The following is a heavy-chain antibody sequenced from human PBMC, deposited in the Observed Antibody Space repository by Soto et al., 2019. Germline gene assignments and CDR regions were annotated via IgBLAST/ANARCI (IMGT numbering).Heavy chain of an antibody. V-gene: IGHV4-59*08. J-gene: IGHJ4*02. CDR2: IYYAGTT. CDR1: GGSISPYY. Sequence: SETLSLTCTVSGGSISPYYWSWIRQPPGKGLEWIGYIYYAGTTTYNPSLKSRVSISVDTSKNEVSLKLTSVTAADTAVYYRARLGGYYQALDSWGQGTLVTVS. D-gene: IGHD3-22*01. CDR3: ARLGGYYQALDS.